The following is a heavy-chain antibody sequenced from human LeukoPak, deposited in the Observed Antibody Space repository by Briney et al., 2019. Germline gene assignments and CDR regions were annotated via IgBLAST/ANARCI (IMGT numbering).Heavy chain of an antibody. CDR3: ARVLYGGNSYYFDY. J-gene: IGHJ4*02. CDR1: GGSISSGDYY. V-gene: IGHV4-30-4*08. CDR2: IYYSGST. Sequence: SETLSLTCTVSGGSISSGDYYWSWIRQPPGKGLEWIGYIYYSGSTYYNPSLKSRVTISVDTSKNQFSLKLSSVTAADTAVYYCARVLYGGNSYYFDYWGQGTLVTVSS. D-gene: IGHD4-23*01.